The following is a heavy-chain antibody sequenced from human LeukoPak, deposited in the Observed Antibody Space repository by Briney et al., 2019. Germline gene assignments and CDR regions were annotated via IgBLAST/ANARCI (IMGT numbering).Heavy chain of an antibody. CDR1: GFTFSSYS. J-gene: IGHJ6*02. CDR3: ARDRRLHYYDSSGPLGYDYHSMDV. Sequence: GGSLRLSCAASGFTFSSYSMNWVRQAPGKGLEWVSSISSSSSYIYYADSVKGRFTISRDNAKNSLYLQMNSLRADDTAVYYCARDRRLHYYDSSGPLGYDYHSMDVWGQGTTVTVSS. D-gene: IGHD3-22*01. CDR2: ISSSSSYI. V-gene: IGHV3-21*01.